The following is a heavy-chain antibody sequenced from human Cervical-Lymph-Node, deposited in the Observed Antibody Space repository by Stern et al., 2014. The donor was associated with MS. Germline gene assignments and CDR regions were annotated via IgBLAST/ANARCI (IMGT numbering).Heavy chain of an antibody. D-gene: IGHD4-23*01. CDR2: GYYSGTT. CDR3: ARWGGNSLNAFDV. J-gene: IGHJ3*01. Sequence: VQLLESGPGLVKASETLSLTCTVSGVSISSYYWNWIRQPPGGGLEWIVYGYYSGTTKYNPSLKSRVTISVDTSKSQISLKLYSVTAADTAVYYCARWGGNSLNAFDVWGQGTMVTVSS. V-gene: IGHV4-59*01. CDR1: GVSISSYY.